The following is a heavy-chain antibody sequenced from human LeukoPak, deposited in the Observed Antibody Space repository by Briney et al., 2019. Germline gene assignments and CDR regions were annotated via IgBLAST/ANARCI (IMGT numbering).Heavy chain of an antibody. CDR2: VSSTSGAT. CDR3: TTVRIFEVVINNYYYYGMDV. Sequence: GGSLRLSCAASGFTFTSYTMNWVRQAPGKGLEWVAFVSSTSGATYYADSVKGRFTISRDNAENSLYLQMNSLKTEDTAVYYCTTVRIFEVVINNYYYYGMDVWGQGTTVTVSS. J-gene: IGHJ6*02. V-gene: IGHV3-48*01. CDR1: GFTFTSYT. D-gene: IGHD3-3*01.